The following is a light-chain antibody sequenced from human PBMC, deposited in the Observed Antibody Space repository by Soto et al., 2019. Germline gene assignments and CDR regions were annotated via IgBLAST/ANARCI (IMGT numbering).Light chain of an antibody. J-gene: IGLJ3*02. CDR1: NSNIGAGYD. CDR3: QSYDSSLSVWV. Sequence: QSVLTQPPSVSGAPGQRVTISCTGYNSNIGAGYDVHWYQQLPGTAPKLLIYGNSNRPSGVPDRFSASKSGTSASLAITGLQDEDEADYYCQSYDSSLSVWVFGGGTKVTVL. CDR2: GNS. V-gene: IGLV1-40*01.